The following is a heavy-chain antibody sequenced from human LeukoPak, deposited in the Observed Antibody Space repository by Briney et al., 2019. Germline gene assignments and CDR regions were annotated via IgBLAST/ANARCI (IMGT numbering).Heavy chain of an antibody. CDR3: ASGALGGYSSS. V-gene: IGHV4-34*01. CDR1: GGSFSGYY. CDR2: INHSGST. J-gene: IGHJ4*02. Sequence: PSETLSLTCAVYGGSFSGYYWSWIRQPPGKGLEWIGEINHSGSTNYNPSLKSRVTISVDTSKNQFSLKLSSVTAADTAVYYCASGALGGYSSSWGQGTLVTVSS. D-gene: IGHD6-13*01.